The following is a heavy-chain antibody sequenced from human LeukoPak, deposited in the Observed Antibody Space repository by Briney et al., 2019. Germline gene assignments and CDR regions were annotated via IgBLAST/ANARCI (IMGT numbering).Heavy chain of an antibody. J-gene: IGHJ3*02. CDR3: ARVRGYYDSSGYYPDDAFDI. CDR2: ISYDGSNK. CDR1: GFTFSSYA. Sequence: GRSLRLSCAASGFTFSSYAMHWVRQAPGKGLERVAVISYDGSNKYYADSVKGRFTISRDNAKNSLYLQMNSLRAEDTAVYYCARVRGYYDSSGYYPDDAFDIWGQGTMVTASS. V-gene: IGHV3-30-3*01. D-gene: IGHD3-22*01.